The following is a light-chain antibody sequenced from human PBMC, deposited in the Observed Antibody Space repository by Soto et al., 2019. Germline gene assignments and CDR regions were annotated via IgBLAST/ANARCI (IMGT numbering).Light chain of an antibody. CDR2: EVF. Sequence: QSALTQPASVSGSPGQSITISCTGTRSDVGGYNYVSWYQHHPGKAPNLMMYEVFNRPAGVSNRFSGSRSGNTASLTISGLQADDEADYYCTSYASTSTYVVFGGGTKRTVL. CDR1: RSDVGGYNY. V-gene: IGLV2-14*01. CDR3: TSYASTSTYVV. J-gene: IGLJ2*01.